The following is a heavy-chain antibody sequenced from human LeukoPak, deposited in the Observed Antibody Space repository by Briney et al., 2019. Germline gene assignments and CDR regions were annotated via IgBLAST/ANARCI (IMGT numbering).Heavy chain of an antibody. CDR1: GGSISSYY. CDR2: IYYSGST. CDR3: ARGRGDDGLYYFDY. J-gene: IGHJ4*02. Sequence: SETLSLTCTVSGGSISSYYWSWIRQPPGKGLEWIGYIYYSGSTNYNPSLKSRVTISVDTSKNQFSLKLSSVTAADTAVYYCARGRGDDGLYYFDYWGQGTLVTVSS. V-gene: IGHV4-59*12. D-gene: IGHD4-17*01.